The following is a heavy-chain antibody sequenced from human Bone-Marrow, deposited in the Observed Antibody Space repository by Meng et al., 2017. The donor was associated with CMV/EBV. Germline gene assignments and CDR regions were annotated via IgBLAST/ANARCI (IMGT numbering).Heavy chain of an antibody. CDR3: AKAFTCRRDYYYVMDV. J-gene: IGHJ6*02. V-gene: IGHV3-33*06. CDR2: IWYDGSNK. Sequence: GESLKISCAASGFTFSSYGMHWVRQAPGKGLEWVAVIWYDGSNKYYADSVKGRFTISRDNSKNTLYLQMSSLRAEDTAVYYCAKAFTCRRDYYYVMDVWGQGTTVTVSS. CDR1: GFTFSSYG.